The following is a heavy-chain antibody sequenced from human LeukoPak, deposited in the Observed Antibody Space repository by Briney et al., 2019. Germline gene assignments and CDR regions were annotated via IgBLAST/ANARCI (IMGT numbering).Heavy chain of an antibody. CDR1: GYSFTTYW. V-gene: IGHV5-51*01. D-gene: IGHD1-26*01. CDR2: IYPGDSDT. CDR3: ARLALVGATYFDY. Sequence: GESLRISCKGSGYSFTTYWIGWVRQMPGKGLEWMGIIYPGDSDTRYTPSFQGQVTISADKSISTAYLQWSSLKASDTAMYYCARLALVGATYFDYWGQGTLVTVSS. J-gene: IGHJ4*02.